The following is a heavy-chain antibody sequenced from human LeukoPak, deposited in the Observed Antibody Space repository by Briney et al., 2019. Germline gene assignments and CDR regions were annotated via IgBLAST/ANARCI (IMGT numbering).Heavy chain of an antibody. CDR1: GGSISSGDYY. CDR2: IYYSGST. J-gene: IGHJ4*02. Sequence: SQTLSLTCIVSGGSISSGDYYWSWIRQRPGKGLEWIGYIYYSGSTYYNPSLRSRVSISVDTSKNQFSLKLSSVTAADTAVYYCARAASDYDFVYWGQGTLVTVSS. D-gene: IGHD5-12*01. V-gene: IGHV4-31*03. CDR3: ARAASDYDFVY.